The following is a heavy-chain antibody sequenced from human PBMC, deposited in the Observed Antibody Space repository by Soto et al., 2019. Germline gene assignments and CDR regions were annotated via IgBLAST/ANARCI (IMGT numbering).Heavy chain of an antibody. D-gene: IGHD6-13*01. CDR1: GYTFTSYG. Sequence: GASVKVSCKASGYTFTSYGISWVRQAPGQGLEWMGWISAYNGNTNYAQKLQGRVTMTTDTSTSTAYMELRSLRSDDTAVYYCAKTHPLLQQAYYYHGMDVWGQGTTVTVSS. CDR3: AKTHPLLQQAYYYHGMDV. J-gene: IGHJ6*02. CDR2: ISAYNGNT. V-gene: IGHV1-18*01.